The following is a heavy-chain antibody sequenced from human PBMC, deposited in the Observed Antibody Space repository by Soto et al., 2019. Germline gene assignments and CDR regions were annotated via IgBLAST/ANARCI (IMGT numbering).Heavy chain of an antibody. CDR1: GFTFSNAW. CDR2: IKSKTDGGTT. V-gene: IGHV3-15*07. J-gene: IGHJ4*02. CDR3: TTDLYYHDSSVYLF. D-gene: IGHD3-22*01. Sequence: GSLRLSCAASGFTFSNAWMNWVPQAPGKGLEWVGRIKSKTDGGTTDYAAPVKGRFTISRDDSKNTLYLQMNSLKTEDTAVYNCTTDLYYHDSSVYLFWGQGTLVPVSS.